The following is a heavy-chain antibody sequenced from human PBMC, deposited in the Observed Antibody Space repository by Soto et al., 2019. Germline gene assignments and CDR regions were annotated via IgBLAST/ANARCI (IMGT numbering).Heavy chain of an antibody. CDR1: GGSISSGVYY. J-gene: IGHJ4*02. Sequence: SETLSLTCTVSGGSISSGVYYWNWIRQHPGKGLEWIGYSYFIGNTYYNPSRKSRVTISVDTSKNQFSLRLSSVTAADKAVYYCARDPQYTDSTGYYVSYCSFDYWGQGIMVTV. CDR3: ARDPQYTDSTGYYVSYCSFDY. V-gene: IGHV4-31*03. CDR2: SYFIGNT. D-gene: IGHD3-22*01.